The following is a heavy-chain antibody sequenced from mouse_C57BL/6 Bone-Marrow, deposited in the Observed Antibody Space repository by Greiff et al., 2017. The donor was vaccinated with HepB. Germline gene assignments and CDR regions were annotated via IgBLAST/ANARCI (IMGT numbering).Heavy chain of an antibody. CDR3: ARHSDGYYPMDY. V-gene: IGHV1-81*01. CDR2: IYPRSGNT. D-gene: IGHD2-3*01. Sequence: QVQLQQSGAELARPGASVKLSCKAPGYTFTSYGISWVKQRTGQGLEWIGEIYPRSGNTYYNEKFKGKATLTADKSSSTAYMELRSLTSEDSAVYFCARHSDGYYPMDYWGQGTSVTVSS. CDR1: GYTFTSYG. J-gene: IGHJ4*01.